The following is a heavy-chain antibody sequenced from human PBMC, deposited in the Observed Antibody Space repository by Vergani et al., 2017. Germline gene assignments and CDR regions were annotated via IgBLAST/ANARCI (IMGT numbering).Heavy chain of an antibody. CDR2: LNPSGGST. Sequence: QVLLVQSGAEVKKPGASVRVSCKTSGYTFTNYYIHWVRQAPGQGLEWMGILNPSGGSTTYAQQFQGRLTMTRDTSTSTVYMDLSNLRSEDTAVYYCARPHGDILPPDPWRLDYWGQGTLVTVSS. CDR1: GYTFTNYY. J-gene: IGHJ4*02. CDR3: ARPHGDILPPDPWRLDY. V-gene: IGHV1-46*03.